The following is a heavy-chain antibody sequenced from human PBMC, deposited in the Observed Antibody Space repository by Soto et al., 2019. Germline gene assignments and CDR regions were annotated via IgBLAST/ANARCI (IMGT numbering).Heavy chain of an antibody. CDR2: IGGSGTGGRT. Sequence: EVHLLESGGDLVQPGGSLRLSCTASGLTFSTYAMSWVRQAPGKGLEWVSAIGGSGTGGRTYYADSVKGSFTISRDNFKNTVYLQMNSLRADDTAVYSCAKSPGGLDGYNADYYGMDVWGQGTTVTVSS. J-gene: IGHJ6*02. V-gene: IGHV3-23*01. CDR3: AKSPGGLDGYNADYYGMDV. D-gene: IGHD5-12*01. CDR1: GLTFSTYA.